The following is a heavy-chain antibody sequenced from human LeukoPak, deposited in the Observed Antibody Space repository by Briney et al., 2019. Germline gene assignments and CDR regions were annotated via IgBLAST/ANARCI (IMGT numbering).Heavy chain of an antibody. CDR1: GFKFDDYG. D-gene: IGHD3-22*01. V-gene: IGHV3-20*04. CDR2: INWNGAWT. CDR3: AGYYYDSSRGFDL. Sequence: GGSLRLSCAASGFKFDDYGMSWVRQAPGKGPEWVCDINWNGAWTGYADSVKGRFTISRDNAKNSLYLQMNSLRAEDTALYYCAGYYYDSSRGFDLWGQGTLVTVSA. J-gene: IGHJ5*02.